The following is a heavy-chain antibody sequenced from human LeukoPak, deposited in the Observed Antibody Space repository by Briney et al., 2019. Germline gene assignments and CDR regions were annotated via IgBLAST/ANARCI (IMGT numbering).Heavy chain of an antibody. Sequence: SVKVSCKASGGTFSSYAISWVRQAPGQGLEWMGRIIPIFGTANYAQKFQGRVTITTDESTSTAYMELSSLRSEDTAVYYCASRYCSGGSCYSRDYFDYWGQGTLVTVSS. D-gene: IGHD2-15*01. J-gene: IGHJ4*02. CDR2: IIPIFGTA. V-gene: IGHV1-69*05. CDR1: GGTFSSYA. CDR3: ASRYCSGGSCYSRDYFDY.